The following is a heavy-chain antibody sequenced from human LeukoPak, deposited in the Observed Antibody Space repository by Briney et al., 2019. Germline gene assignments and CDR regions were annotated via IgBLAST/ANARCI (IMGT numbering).Heavy chain of an antibody. J-gene: IGHJ4*02. D-gene: IGHD3-9*01. Sequence: SETLSLTCTVSGGSISSGNYYWSWIRQPAGKGLEWIGRIYINGSTYYHPSLNKRVTISVDTSKHQFPLKLSSVTAADTAVYYCARVLRYFDWSNRGVGYFDYWGQGTLVTVSS. CDR1: GGSISSGNYY. V-gene: IGHV4-61*02. CDR3: ARVLRYFDWSNRGVGYFDY. CDR2: IYINGST.